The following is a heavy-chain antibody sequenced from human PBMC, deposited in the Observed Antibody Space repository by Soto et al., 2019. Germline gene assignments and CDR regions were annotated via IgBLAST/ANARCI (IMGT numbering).Heavy chain of an antibody. CDR1: GGSISSYY. J-gene: IGHJ5*02. Sequence: SETLSLTCTVSGGSISSYYWSWIRQPPGKGLEYIGYIYYSGSTNYNPSLKSRVTISVDTSKNQFSLNLNSVTAADTAVYYCARLGCSGGSCPFDPWGQGTLVTVSS. CDR3: ARLGCSGGSCPFDP. V-gene: IGHV4-59*08. CDR2: IYYSGST. D-gene: IGHD2-15*01.